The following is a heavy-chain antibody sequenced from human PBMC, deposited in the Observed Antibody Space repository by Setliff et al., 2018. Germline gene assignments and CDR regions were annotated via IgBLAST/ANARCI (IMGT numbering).Heavy chain of an antibody. Sequence: ASVKVSCKASGYTLSNSILSWVRQVPGQGLEWVGWISAYNGKTYSAQKFQDRVTLTTHTSTNMGYLELRDLRSDDTAVYYCLRLVRYCTKIACQATSGDEVWGLGTLVTVSS. CDR1: GYTLSNSI. J-gene: IGHJ4*02. V-gene: IGHV1-18*01. CDR3: LRLVRYCTKIACQATSGDEV. CDR2: ISAYNGKT. D-gene: IGHD2-8*01.